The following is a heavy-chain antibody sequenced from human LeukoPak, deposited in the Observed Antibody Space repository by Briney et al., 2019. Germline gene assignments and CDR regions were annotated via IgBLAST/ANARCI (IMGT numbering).Heavy chain of an antibody. CDR2: IYPGDSDT. J-gene: IGHJ4*02. CDR3: ARTLDYDFWSGFGYYFDY. V-gene: IGHV5-51*01. CDR1: GYSFTSYW. D-gene: IGHD3-3*01. Sequence: GESLKISCKGSGYSFTSYWIAWVRQMPGKGLEWMGIIYPGDSDTRYSPSFQGQVTISADKSISTAYLQWSSLKASDTAMYYCARTLDYDFWSGFGYYFDYWGQGTLVTVSS.